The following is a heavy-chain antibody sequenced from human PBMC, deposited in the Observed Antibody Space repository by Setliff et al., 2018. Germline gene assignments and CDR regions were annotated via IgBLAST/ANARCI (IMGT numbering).Heavy chain of an antibody. V-gene: IGHV4-31*03. CDR3: ARVARLVLSRNAFDI. D-gene: IGHD2-2*01. Sequence: SETLSLTCTVSGGSISSGGYYWSWIRQHPGKGLEWIGYIYYSGSAYYNPSLKSRVTVSVDTSKNQFSLKLSSVTAADTAVYYCARVARLVLSRNAFDIWGQGTMVTVSS. J-gene: IGHJ3*02. CDR2: IYYSGSA. CDR1: GGSISSGGYY.